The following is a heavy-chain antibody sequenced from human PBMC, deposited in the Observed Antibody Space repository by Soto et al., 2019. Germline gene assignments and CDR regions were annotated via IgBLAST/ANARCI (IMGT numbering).Heavy chain of an antibody. J-gene: IGHJ6*02. Sequence: SETLSLTCTVSGDPITSIGYYWSWIRQHPGKGLEWIGYIHYSGSVFYNPSLKSRVTISLDTSKKQFSLNLSSVTAADTAVYYCESDHRWSNQYYGIDVWGQGTTVTVYS. CDR2: IHYSGSV. V-gene: IGHV4-31*03. CDR3: ESDHRWSNQYYGIDV. CDR1: GDPITSIGYY. D-gene: IGHD2-15*01.